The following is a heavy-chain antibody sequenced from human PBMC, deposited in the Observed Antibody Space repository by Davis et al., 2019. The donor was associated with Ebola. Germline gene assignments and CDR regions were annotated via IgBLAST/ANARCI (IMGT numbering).Heavy chain of an antibody. Sequence: SVKVSCKASGGTFRSYAISWVRQAPGQGLEWMGGIIPIFGTANYAQKFQGRVTITADESTSTAYMELSSLRSEDTAVYYCARDDSSGYRDRWFDPWGQGTLVTVSS. J-gene: IGHJ5*02. CDR1: GGTFRSYA. V-gene: IGHV1-69*13. CDR3: ARDDSSGYRDRWFDP. CDR2: IIPIFGTA. D-gene: IGHD3-22*01.